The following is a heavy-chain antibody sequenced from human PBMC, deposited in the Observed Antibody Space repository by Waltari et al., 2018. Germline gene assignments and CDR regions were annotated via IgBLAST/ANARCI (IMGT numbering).Heavy chain of an antibody. CDR3: ARKPGIAAADDYYGMDV. CDR1: GFTFSSYA. Sequence: QVQLVESGGGVVQPGRSLRLSCAASGFTFSSYAMQWVRKAPGKGLEWVAVISYDGSNKYYADSVKGRCTISRDTSKNTLYLQMHSLRAEDTSVYYCARKPGIAAADDYYGMDVWGQGTTVTVSS. J-gene: IGHJ6*02. V-gene: IGHV3-30-3*01. CDR2: ISYDGSNK. D-gene: IGHD6-13*01.